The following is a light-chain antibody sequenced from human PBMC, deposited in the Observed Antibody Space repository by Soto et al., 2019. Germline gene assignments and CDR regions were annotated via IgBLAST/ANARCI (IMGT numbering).Light chain of an antibody. CDR3: QQYGSSPPT. J-gene: IGKJ5*01. CDR2: GAS. CDR1: QSVSSSY. Sequence: EIVLTQSAVTLSLSPLERATLSCIASQSVSSSYLAWYQQKPGQAPRLLIYGASSRATGIPDRFSGSGSGTDFTLTISRLEPEDFAVYYCQQYGSSPPTFGQGTRLEIK. V-gene: IGKV3-20*01.